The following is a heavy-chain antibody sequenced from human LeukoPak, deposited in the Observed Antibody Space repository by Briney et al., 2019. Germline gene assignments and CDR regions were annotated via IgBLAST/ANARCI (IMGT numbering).Heavy chain of an antibody. CDR3: ARDKGSDEGSKFDH. Sequence: GGSLRLSWAASGFTFGRNWMSWVRQAPGKGLEWVANIKQDGSEKYYVDSVKGRFTISRDNAKNSMYLQMNSLRAEDTAVHYCARDKGSDEGSKFDHWGQGTLVTVSS. CDR2: IKQDGSEK. V-gene: IGHV3-7*03. CDR1: GFTFGRNW. J-gene: IGHJ4*02.